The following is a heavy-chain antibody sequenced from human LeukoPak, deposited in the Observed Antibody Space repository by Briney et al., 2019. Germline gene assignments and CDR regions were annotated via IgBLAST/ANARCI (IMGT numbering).Heavy chain of an antibody. CDR1: ALSFSSYW. D-gene: IGHD2-8*02. J-gene: IGHJ4*02. Sequence: GGSLRLSCTPSALSFSSYWLTWVRHAPGEGLEWVANIKQDGSAKNYVASVKGRFTISRDDTKNSLYLQMNSLRNDDTAVYHCVSRRCTATACFAASFNCFDHWGRGTLVTVSS. CDR3: VSRRCTATACFAASFNCFDH. V-gene: IGHV3-7*03. CDR2: IKQDGSAK.